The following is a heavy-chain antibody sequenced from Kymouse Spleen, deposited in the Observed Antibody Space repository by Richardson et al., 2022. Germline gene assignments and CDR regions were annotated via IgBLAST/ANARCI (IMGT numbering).Heavy chain of an antibody. V-gene: IGHV4-4*02. D-gene: IGHD2-2*02. J-gene: IGHJ6*02. CDR2: IYHSGST. CDR1: GGSISSSNW. CDR3: ARYCSSTSCYEDYYYGMDV. Sequence: QVQLQESGPGLVKPSGTLSLTCAVSGGSISSSNWWSWVRQPPGKGLEWIGEIYHSGSTNYNPSLKSRVTISVDKSKNQFSLKLSSVTAADTAVYYCARYCSSTSCYEDYYYGMDVWGQGTTVTVSS.